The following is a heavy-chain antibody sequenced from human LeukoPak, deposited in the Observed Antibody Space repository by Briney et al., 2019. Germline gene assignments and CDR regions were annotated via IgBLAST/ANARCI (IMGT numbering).Heavy chain of an antibody. CDR3: ARSPRCSGGSCPIDY. CDR1: GDSFTSYW. D-gene: IGHD2-15*01. Sequence: GESLKISCKGSGDSFTSYWIGWVRQMPGQGLEWMGIIYPGDSDTRYSPSFQGQVTISADKSISTAYLQWSSLKASDTAMYYCARSPRCSGGSCPIDYWGQGTLVTVSS. V-gene: IGHV5-51*01. J-gene: IGHJ4*02. CDR2: IYPGDSDT.